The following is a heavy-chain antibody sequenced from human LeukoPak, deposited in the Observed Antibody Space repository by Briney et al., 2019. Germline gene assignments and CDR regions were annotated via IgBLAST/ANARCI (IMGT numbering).Heavy chain of an antibody. CDR1: GFTFSSYA. Sequence: PGGSLRLSCAASGFTFSSYAMSWVRQAPGKGLEWVSAISGSGGSTYYADSVKGRFTISRDNSKNTLYLQMNSLRAEDTAVYYCAKFLIYCSGGSCYVGYFDYWGQGTLVTVSS. J-gene: IGHJ4*02. V-gene: IGHV3-23*01. CDR2: ISGSGGST. CDR3: AKFLIYCSGGSCYVGYFDY. D-gene: IGHD2-15*01.